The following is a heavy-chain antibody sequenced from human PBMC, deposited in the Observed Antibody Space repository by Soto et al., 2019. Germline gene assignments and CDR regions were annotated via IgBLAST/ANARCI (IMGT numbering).Heavy chain of an antibody. CDR2: IKGKTDGGTT. Sequence: GGSLRLSCAASGFTFSNAWMNWVRQAPGKGLEWVGRIKGKTDGGTTDYAAPVKGRFTISRDDSKNTLYLQMNSLKTEDTAVYYCTTDRQSGSTGYGMDVWGQGTTVTVSS. V-gene: IGHV3-15*07. D-gene: IGHD2-8*02. CDR1: GFTFSNAW. CDR3: TTDRQSGSTGYGMDV. J-gene: IGHJ6*02.